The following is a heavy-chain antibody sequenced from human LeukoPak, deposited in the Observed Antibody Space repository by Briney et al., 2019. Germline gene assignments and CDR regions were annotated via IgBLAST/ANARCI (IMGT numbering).Heavy chain of an antibody. D-gene: IGHD6-13*01. J-gene: IGHJ4*02. CDR1: GGSISSSSYY. CDR3: VLRRSWDPTFDY. Sequence: SETLSLTCTVSGGSISSSSYYWGWIRQPPGKGLEWIGSIYYSGSTYYNPSLKSRVTISVDTSKNQFSLKLSSVTAADTAVYYCVLRRSWDPTFDYWGQGTLVTVSS. V-gene: IGHV4-39*01. CDR2: IYYSGST.